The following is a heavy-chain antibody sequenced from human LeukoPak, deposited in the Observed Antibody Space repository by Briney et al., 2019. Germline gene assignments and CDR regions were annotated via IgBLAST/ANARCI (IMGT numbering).Heavy chain of an antibody. CDR3: ARGTFQQLVQGWFDP. CDR1: GYTFSGYS. V-gene: IGHV1-2*02. J-gene: IGHJ5*02. D-gene: IGHD6-13*01. CDR2: INPNSGGT. Sequence: ASVKVSCKASGYTFSGYSMHWVRQAPGQGLEWMGWINPNSGGTNYAQKFQGRVTMTRDTSTSTAYMELSRLRSDDTAVYYCARGTFQQLVQGWFDPWGQGTLVTVSS.